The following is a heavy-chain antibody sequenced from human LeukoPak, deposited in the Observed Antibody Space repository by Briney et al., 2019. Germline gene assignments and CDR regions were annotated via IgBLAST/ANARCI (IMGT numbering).Heavy chain of an antibody. CDR1: GYTFTGYG. CDR2: ISAYNGNT. V-gene: IGHV1-18*01. J-gene: IGHJ5*02. D-gene: IGHD3-22*01. Sequence: GASVKVSCKASGYTFTGYGISWVRQAPGQGLEWMGWISAYNGNTNYAQKLQGRVTMTTDTSTSTAYMELSRLRSDDTAVYYCARDRGSGSSGYYSPSGWFDPWGQGTLVTVSS. CDR3: ARDRGSGSSGYYSPSGWFDP.